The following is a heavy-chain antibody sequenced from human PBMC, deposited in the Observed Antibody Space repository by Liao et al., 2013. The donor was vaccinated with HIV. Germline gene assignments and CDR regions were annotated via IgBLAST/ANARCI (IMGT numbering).Heavy chain of an antibody. D-gene: IGHD3-3*01. V-gene: IGHV4-59*12. CDR2: IYYSGST. CDR1: GGSINSYY. Sequence: QVQLQESGSGLVKPSETLSLTCTVSGGSINSYYWSWIRLPPGKGLEWIGYIYYSGSTNYNPSLKSRVTISVDTSKNQFSLKLSFVTAADTAVYYCARGDKRITIFGVVTPVGYFDLWGRGTLVTVSS. J-gene: IGHJ2*01. CDR3: ARGDKRITIFGVVTPVGYFDL.